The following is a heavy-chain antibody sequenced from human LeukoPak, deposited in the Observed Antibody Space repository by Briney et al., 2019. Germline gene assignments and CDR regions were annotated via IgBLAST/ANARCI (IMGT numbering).Heavy chain of an antibody. CDR2: IWYDGSNK. J-gene: IGHJ6*02. D-gene: IGHD6-13*01. CDR1: GFTFSSYG. Sequence: PGGSLRLSCAASGFTFSSYGMHWVRQAPGKGLEWVAVIWYDGSNKYYADSVKGRFTISRDNSKNTLYLQMNSLRAEDTAVYYCARGLGYSSSWRGLYGMDVWGQGTTVTVSS. CDR3: ARGLGYSSSWRGLYGMDV. V-gene: IGHV3-33*01.